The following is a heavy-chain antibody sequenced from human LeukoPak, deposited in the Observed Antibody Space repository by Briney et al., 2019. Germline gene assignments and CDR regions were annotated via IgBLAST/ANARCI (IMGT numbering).Heavy chain of an antibody. V-gene: IGHV1-69*06. Sequence: SVKVSCKASGGTFSGYAISWVRQAPGQGLEWMGGIIPIFGTANYAQKFQGRVTITADKSTSTAYMELSSLRSEDTAVYYCAREEANHYDFWSGYYDYWGQGTLVTVSS. CDR2: IIPIFGTA. CDR1: GGTFSGYA. J-gene: IGHJ4*02. D-gene: IGHD3-3*01. CDR3: AREEANHYDFWSGYYDY.